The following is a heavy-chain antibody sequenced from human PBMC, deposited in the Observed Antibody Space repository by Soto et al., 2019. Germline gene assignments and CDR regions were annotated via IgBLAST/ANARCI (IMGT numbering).Heavy chain of an antibody. Sequence: QVQLQQWGAGLLKPSETLSLTCAVYGGSFSGYYWSWIRQPPGKGLEWIGEINHSGSTNYNPSLKSRVTISVDTSKSQFSLKLSSVTAADTAVYYGARRYSWWFDPWGQGTLVTVSS. CDR3: ARRYSWWFDP. J-gene: IGHJ5*02. CDR2: INHSGST. D-gene: IGHD5-18*01. CDR1: GGSFSGYY. V-gene: IGHV4-34*01.